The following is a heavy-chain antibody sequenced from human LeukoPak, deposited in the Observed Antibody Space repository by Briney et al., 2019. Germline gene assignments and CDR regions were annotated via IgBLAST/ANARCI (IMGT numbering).Heavy chain of an antibody. CDR1: GVTFSSYS. J-gene: IGHJ6*02. Sequence: PGGSLRLSCAASGVTFSSYSMNWVRQAPGKGLEWVSSISSSSSYIYYADSVKGRFTISRDNAKTSLYLQMNSLRAEDTAVYYCGKNPNDYYNSPCMDVGAQGPRVTVSS. D-gene: IGHD3-22*01. CDR2: ISSSSSYI. CDR3: GKNPNDYYNSPCMDV. V-gene: IGHV3-21*01.